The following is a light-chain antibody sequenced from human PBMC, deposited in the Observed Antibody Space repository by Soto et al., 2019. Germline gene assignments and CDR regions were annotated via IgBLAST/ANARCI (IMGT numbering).Light chain of an antibody. J-gene: IGKJ4*01. CDR1: QSINNW. V-gene: IGKV1-5*03. Sequence: DIQMTQSPSTLSASVGDRVTITCRASQSINNWLAWYQQKPGNAPKVLIYKASSLESGVPSRFSGSGSGTEFTLTISSLQPDDSATYYCQQCTSYPLTFGGGTKVEIK. CDR2: KAS. CDR3: QQCTSYPLT.